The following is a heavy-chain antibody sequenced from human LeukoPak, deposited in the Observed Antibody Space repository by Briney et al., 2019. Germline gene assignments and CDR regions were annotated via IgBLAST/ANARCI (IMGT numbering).Heavy chain of an antibody. Sequence: RGSLRLSCAASGFTFSDYYMRWIRQAPGKGMEWVSYISSSGSTIYYADSVKGRFTISRDNAKISLYLQMNSLRAEDTAVYYCARDPSNYYYYGMDVWGQGTTVTVSS. J-gene: IGHJ6*02. CDR1: GFTFSDYY. CDR2: ISSSGSTI. V-gene: IGHV3-11*01. CDR3: ARDPSNYYYYGMDV.